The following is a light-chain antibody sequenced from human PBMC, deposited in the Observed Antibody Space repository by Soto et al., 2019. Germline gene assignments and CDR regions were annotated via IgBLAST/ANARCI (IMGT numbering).Light chain of an antibody. V-gene: IGKV3-15*01. J-gene: IGKJ2*01. CDR3: QQCHNCPLT. Sequence: EIVMTQSPAPLSVSPGESATISCRASQSISSELAWYQQKPGQPPRLLIYGASTSAPGVPARFTCSGSGSDFARTISGLQSEDFAVYYFQQCHNCPLTCGQGTRL. CDR1: QSISSE. CDR2: GAS.